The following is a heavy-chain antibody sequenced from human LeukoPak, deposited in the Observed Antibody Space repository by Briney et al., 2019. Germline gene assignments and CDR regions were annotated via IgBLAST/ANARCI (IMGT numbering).Heavy chain of an antibody. J-gene: IGHJ4*02. CDR2: ISSSSSYI. V-gene: IGHV3-21*01. Sequence: GGSLRLSCAASGFTFSSYSMNWVRQAPGKGLEWVSSISSSSSYIYYADSVKGRFTISRDNAKNSLYLQMNSLRAEDTAVYYCARLRIPRHYYGSGSLPPSIAAAGLTGDYWGQGTLVTVSS. D-gene: IGHD3-10*01. CDR1: GFTFSSYS. CDR3: ARLRIPRHYYGSGSLPPSIAAAGLTGDY.